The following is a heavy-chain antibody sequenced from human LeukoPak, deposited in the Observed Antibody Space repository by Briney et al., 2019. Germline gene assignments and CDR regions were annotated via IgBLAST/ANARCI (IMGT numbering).Heavy chain of an antibody. Sequence: SETLSLTCTVSGGSISSYYWSWIRQPQGKGLEWIGYIYYSGSTNYNPSLKSRVTISVDTSKNQFSLKLSSVTAADTAVYYCARDLNYGDYGTESDWGQGTLVTVSS. D-gene: IGHD4-17*01. CDR1: GGSISSYY. J-gene: IGHJ4*02. V-gene: IGHV4-59*01. CDR3: ARDLNYGDYGTESD. CDR2: IYYSGST.